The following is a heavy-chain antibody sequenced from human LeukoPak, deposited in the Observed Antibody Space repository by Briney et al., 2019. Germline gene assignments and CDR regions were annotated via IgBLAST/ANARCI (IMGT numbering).Heavy chain of an antibody. J-gene: IGHJ3*02. V-gene: IGHV4-34*01. CDR1: GGSFRCYY. D-gene: IGHD3-3*01. CDR3: ARLTPYYDFWSGYYHDAFDI. Sequence: SETLSLTCAVYGGSFRCYYWSWIRQPRARGLEGIGEINHSGSTNYNPSLKSRVTISVDTSKNQFSLKLSSVTAADTAVYYCARLTPYYDFWSGYYHDAFDIWGQGTMVTVSS. CDR2: INHSGST.